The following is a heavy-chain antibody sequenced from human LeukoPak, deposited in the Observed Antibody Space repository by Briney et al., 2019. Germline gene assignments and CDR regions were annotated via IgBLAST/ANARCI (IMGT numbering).Heavy chain of an antibody. J-gene: IGHJ4*02. CDR1: GGSISSSSYY. CDR3: ASVIGDLSD. Sequence: SETVSLTCTVSGGSISSSSYYWGWIRQPPGKGLEWIGSIYYSGSTYFNPSVKGRVTISVDTSKNQFSLKLTSVTAADTAVYYCASVIGDLSDWGQGTLVTVSS. D-gene: IGHD7-27*01. CDR2: IYYSGST. V-gene: IGHV4-39*01.